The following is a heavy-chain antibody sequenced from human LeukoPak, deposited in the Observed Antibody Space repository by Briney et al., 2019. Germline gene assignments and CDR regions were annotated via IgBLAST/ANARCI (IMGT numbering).Heavy chain of an antibody. CDR1: GFTFSGSV. Sequence: GGSLRLSCAASGFTFSGSVMHWVRQASGKGLEWVGRIRSKANSYATAYAASVKGRFTISRDDSKNTAYLQMNSLRAEDTAVYYCAELGITMIGGVWGKGTTVTISS. CDR2: IRSKANSYAT. J-gene: IGHJ6*04. V-gene: IGHV3-73*01. CDR3: AELGITMIGGV. D-gene: IGHD3-10*02.